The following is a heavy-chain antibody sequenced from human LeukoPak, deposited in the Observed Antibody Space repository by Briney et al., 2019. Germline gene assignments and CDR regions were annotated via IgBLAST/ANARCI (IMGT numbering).Heavy chain of an antibody. V-gene: IGHV3-21*01. D-gene: IGHD3-10*01. CDR3: ARVPTYYGSGSYYRFDY. CDR2: ISSSSSYI. Sequence: GGSLRLSCAASGFTFSSYSMNWVRQAPGKGLEWVSSISSSSSYIYYADSVKGRFTISRDNAKNSLYLQMNSVRAEDTAVYYCARVPTYYGSGSYYRFDYWGQGTLVTVSS. J-gene: IGHJ4*02. CDR1: GFTFSSYS.